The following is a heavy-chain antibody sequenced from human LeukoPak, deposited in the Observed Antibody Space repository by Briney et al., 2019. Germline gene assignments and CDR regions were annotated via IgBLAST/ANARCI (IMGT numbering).Heavy chain of an antibody. CDR3: AKGKDTYNYDSSGYYFGEY. CDR1: GFTFGSYA. Sequence: GGSLRLSCAASGFTFGSYAMSWVRQAPGKGLEWVSAMSGSGSSTFYADSVKGRFIISRDNSKNTLYLQLNSLRAEDTAVYYCAKGKDTYNYDSSGYYFGEYWGQGTLVTVSS. CDR2: MSGSGSST. V-gene: IGHV3-23*01. J-gene: IGHJ4*02. D-gene: IGHD3-22*01.